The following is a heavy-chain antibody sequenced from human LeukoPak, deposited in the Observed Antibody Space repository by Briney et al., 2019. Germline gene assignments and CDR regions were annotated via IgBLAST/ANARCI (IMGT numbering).Heavy chain of an antibody. CDR2: INPNSGGT. J-gene: IGHJ6*02. Sequence: APVKVSCKASGYTFTGYYMHWVRQAPGQGLEWMGWINPNSGGTNYAQKFQGRVTMTRDTSISTAYMELSRLRSDDTAVYYCARGVTYMLPYYYYGMDVWGQGTTVTVS. CDR3: ARGVTYMLPYYYYGMDV. V-gene: IGHV1-2*02. D-gene: IGHD2-15*01. CDR1: GYTFTGYY.